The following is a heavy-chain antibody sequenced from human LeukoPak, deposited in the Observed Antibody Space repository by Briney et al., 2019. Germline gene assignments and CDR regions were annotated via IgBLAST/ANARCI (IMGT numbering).Heavy chain of an antibody. Sequence: SETLSLTCAVSGGSISSYYWSWIRQPPGQGLEWIGYIYYSGTTNYNPSLKSRVTISVDTSKNQFSLKLSSVTAADTAVYYCASGRPLGFDYWGQGTLVTVSS. CDR3: ASGRPLGFDY. V-gene: IGHV4-59*01. CDR2: IYYSGTT. D-gene: IGHD1-26*01. J-gene: IGHJ4*02. CDR1: GGSISSYY.